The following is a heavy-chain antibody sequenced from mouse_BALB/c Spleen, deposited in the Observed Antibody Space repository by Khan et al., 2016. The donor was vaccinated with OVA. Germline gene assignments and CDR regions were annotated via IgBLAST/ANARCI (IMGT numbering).Heavy chain of an antibody. CDR2: VSTGGSYT. V-gene: IGHV5-6*01. CDR3: TRLAYYYDSEGFAY. D-gene: IGHD1-1*01. J-gene: IGHJ3*01. Sequence: EVELVESGGDLVKPGGSLKLSCAASGFTFSTYGMSWVRQTPDKRLEWVATVSTGGSYTYYPDSVKGRFTISRDNAKNTLYLQMSGLKSEDTAMFYCTRLAYYYDSEGFAYWDHGTLVTVSA. CDR1: GFTFSTYG.